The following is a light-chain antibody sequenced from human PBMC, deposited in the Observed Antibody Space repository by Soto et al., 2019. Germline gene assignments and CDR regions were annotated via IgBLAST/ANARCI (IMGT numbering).Light chain of an antibody. J-gene: IGKJ1*01. CDR2: DAS. CDR1: QSISSS. CDR3: QQRFSWPRT. Sequence: EIVLTQSPATLSLSPGERGTLSCRASQSISSSLAWYQQKPGQAPRLLIYDASHRATGIPARFSGSGSGTDFTLTISSLEPEDFAVYYCQQRFSWPRTFGQGTKVEIK. V-gene: IGKV3-11*01.